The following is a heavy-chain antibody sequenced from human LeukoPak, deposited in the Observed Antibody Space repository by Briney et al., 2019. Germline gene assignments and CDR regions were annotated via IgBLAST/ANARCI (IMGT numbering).Heavy chain of an antibody. D-gene: IGHD2-2*01. CDR2: NFPGDSDT. CDR3: VRLVTNHQYYFDY. Sequence: GESLKISCKGSGYSFTNYWIGWVRHMPGKGLESMGINFPGDSDTRYSPSFQGQVTISADKSISTAYLQWSRLKASDTAVYYCVRLVTNHQYYFDYWGQGTLVTVSS. V-gene: IGHV5-51*01. CDR1: GYSFTNYW. J-gene: IGHJ4*02.